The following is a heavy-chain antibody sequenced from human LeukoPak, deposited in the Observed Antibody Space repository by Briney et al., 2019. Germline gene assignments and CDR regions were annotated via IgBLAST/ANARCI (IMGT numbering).Heavy chain of an antibody. D-gene: IGHD3-10*01. CDR1: GFTFSSYA. CDR3: ARDQRDYYGSGSYYARFDY. V-gene: IGHV3-30-3*01. Sequence: GGSLRLSCAASGFTFSSYAMHWVRQAPGKGLEWVAVISYDGSNKYYADSVKGRFTISRDNSKNTLYLQMNSLRAEDTAVYYCARDQRDYYGSGSYYARFDYWGQGTLVTVSS. J-gene: IGHJ4*02. CDR2: ISYDGSNK.